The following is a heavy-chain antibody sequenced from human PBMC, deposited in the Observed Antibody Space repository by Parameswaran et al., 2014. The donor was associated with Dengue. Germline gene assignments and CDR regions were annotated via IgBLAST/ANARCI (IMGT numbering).Heavy chain of an antibody. J-gene: IGHJ6*02. Sequence: VRQAPGKGLEWVANIKQDGSEKYYVDSVKGRFTISRDNAKNSLYLQMNSLRAEDTAVYYCARDWIAAARRDVGMDVWGQGTTVTVSS. D-gene: IGHD6-13*01. CDR2: IKQDGSEK. V-gene: IGHV3-7*03. CDR3: ARDWIAAARRDVGMDV.